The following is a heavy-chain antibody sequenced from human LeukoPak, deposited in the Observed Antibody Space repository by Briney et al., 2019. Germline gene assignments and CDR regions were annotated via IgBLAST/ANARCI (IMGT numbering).Heavy chain of an antibody. J-gene: IGHJ4*02. Sequence: ASVKVSCKASGYTFTSYGISWVRQAPGQGLEWMGIINPSGGSTSYAQKFQGRVTMTRDTSTSTVYMELSSLRSEDTAVYYCARAILARIAAAAIDYWSQGTLVTVSS. CDR2: INPSGGST. D-gene: IGHD6-13*01. V-gene: IGHV1-46*01. CDR3: ARAILARIAAAAIDY. CDR1: GYTFTSYG.